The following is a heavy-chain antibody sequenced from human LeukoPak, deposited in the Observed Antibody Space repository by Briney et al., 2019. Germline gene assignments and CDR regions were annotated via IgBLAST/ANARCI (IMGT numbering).Heavy chain of an antibody. V-gene: IGHV4-39*01. CDR2: IYYSGST. J-gene: IGHJ5*02. CDR3: ARQRRVAAAGTNWFDP. D-gene: IGHD6-13*01. Sequence: PSETLSLTCTVSGGSISSSSYYWGWIRQPPGKGLEWIGSIYYSGSTYYNPSLKSRVTISVDTSKNQFSLKLSSVTAADTAVYYCARQRRVAAAGTNWFDPWGQGTLVTVSS. CDR1: GGSISSSSYY.